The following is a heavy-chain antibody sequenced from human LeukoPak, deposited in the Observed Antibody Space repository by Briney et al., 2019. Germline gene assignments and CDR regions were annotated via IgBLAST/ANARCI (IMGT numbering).Heavy chain of an antibody. CDR2: ISSSGSYI. J-gene: IGHJ4*02. CDR1: GFTFSTYT. V-gene: IGHV3-21*01. D-gene: IGHD6-13*01. CDR3: ARDPATSSSSYYFDF. Sequence: GGSLRLSCAASGFTFSTYTMNWVRQAPGKGLEWVCSISSSGSYIYYADSLKGRFTISRDNADNSLFLQMNSLRAEDTAVYYCARDPATSSSSYYFDFWGQGTLVTVSS.